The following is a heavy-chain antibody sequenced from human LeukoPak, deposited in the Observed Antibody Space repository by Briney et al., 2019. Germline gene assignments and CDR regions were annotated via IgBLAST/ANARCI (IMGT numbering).Heavy chain of an antibody. Sequence: GGSLRLSCAASGLTFSSYGFHWVRQAPGKGLEWVAAISNDGSQTYYAESAKGRFTFSRDNSKNTLYLQMNSLRAEDTAVYFCAKDYQRFDYWGQGTQVTVSS. V-gene: IGHV3-30*18. CDR2: ISNDGSQT. J-gene: IGHJ4*02. D-gene: IGHD3-16*02. CDR3: AKDYQRFDY. CDR1: GLTFSSYG.